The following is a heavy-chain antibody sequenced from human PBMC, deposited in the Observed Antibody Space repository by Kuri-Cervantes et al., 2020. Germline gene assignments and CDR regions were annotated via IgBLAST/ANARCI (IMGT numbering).Heavy chain of an antibody. CDR1: GFTFTSSA. CDR2: IVVGSGNT. D-gene: IGHD2-15*01. V-gene: IGHV1-58*01. CDR3: ARAPYCSGGSCYYNWFDP. J-gene: IGHJ5*02. Sequence: SVKVSCKASGFTFTSSAVQWVRQARGQRLEWIGWIVVGSGNTNYAQKFQGRVTITADESTSTAYMELRSLRSDDTAVYYCARAPYCSGGSCYYNWFDPWGQGTLVTVSS.